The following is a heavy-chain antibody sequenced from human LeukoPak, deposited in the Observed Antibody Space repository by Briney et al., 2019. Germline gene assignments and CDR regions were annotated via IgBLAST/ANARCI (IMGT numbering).Heavy chain of an antibody. J-gene: IGHJ4*02. CDR2: VKKDDTYR. V-gene: IGHV3-74*01. CDR3: VRDDDIYGFDY. Sequence: GGSLRLSCAASGLIFSRHWMHWVRQAPGEGLECVARVKKDDTYRDYADSVKGRFTISRDNAKNTLYLQMNSLRVEDTARYYCVRDDDIYGFDYWGQGTVVTVSS. CDR1: GLIFSRHW. D-gene: IGHD3-3*02.